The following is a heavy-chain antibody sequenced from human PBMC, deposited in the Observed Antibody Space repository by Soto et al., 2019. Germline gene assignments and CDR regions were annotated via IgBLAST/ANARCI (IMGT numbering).Heavy chain of an antibody. CDR3: ARFSGDDYGGNNRS. V-gene: IGHV3-66*01. CDR2: IYSAGST. CDR1: GFTVSSNH. D-gene: IGHD4-17*01. Sequence: EVQVVESGGGLVQPGGSLRLSCAASGFTVSSNHMSWVRQAPGKGLEWVSLIYSAGSTYYADSVKGRFTISRDNSKNTLYLHVNDLIAAGRAVYYCARFSGDDYGGNNRSCGQETLVTVSS. J-gene: IGHJ5*02.